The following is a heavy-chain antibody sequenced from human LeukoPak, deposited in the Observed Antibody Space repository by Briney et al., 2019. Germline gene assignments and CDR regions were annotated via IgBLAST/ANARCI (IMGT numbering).Heavy chain of an antibody. D-gene: IGHD3-3*02. J-gene: IGHJ6*04. CDR2: ISYNGGST. V-gene: IGHV3-64*02. Sequence: PGGSLRLSCAASGFIFTNYAMHWVRQAPGKGLEYVSAISYNGGSTYYADSVKGRFTISRDNSKNTLYLQMGSLTAEDMGVYYCARRFAAQLAFVDVWGKGTTGTISS. CDR1: GFIFTNYA. CDR3: ARRFAAQLAFVDV.